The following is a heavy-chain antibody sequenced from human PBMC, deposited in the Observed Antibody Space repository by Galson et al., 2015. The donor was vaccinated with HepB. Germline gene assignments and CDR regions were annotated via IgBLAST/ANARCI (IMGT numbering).Heavy chain of an antibody. CDR2: ISSSGSTI. Sequence: SLRLSCAASGFTFSDYYMSWIRQAPGKGLEWVSYISSSGSTIYYADSVKGRFTISRDNAKNSLYLQMNSLRAEDTAVYYCAREGGYSYGYYYYYYMDVWGKGTTVTVSS. CDR3: AREGGYSYGYYYYYYMDV. D-gene: IGHD5-18*01. J-gene: IGHJ6*03. V-gene: IGHV3-11*01. CDR1: GFTFSDYY.